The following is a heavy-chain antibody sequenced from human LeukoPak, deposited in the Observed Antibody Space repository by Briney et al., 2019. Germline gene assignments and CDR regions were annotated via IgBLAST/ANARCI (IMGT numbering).Heavy chain of an antibody. CDR3: ARGFRDTAMFLDY. CDR1: GFTFSDYY. Sequence: GGSLSLSCAASGFTFSDYYMSWIRQAPGKGLEWVSYISHTGSTIYYADSVKGRFTISRDNAKNSLYLQMNSLRAEDTAVYYCARGFRDTAMFLDYWGQGTLVTVSS. V-gene: IGHV3-11*04. J-gene: IGHJ4*02. CDR2: ISHTGSTI. D-gene: IGHD5-18*01.